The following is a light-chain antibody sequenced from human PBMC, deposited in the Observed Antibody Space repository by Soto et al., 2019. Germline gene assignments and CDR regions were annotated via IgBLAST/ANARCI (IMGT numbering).Light chain of an antibody. CDR1: QTINAY. V-gene: IGKV1-39*01. CDR3: QESYRTPRT. J-gene: IGKJ2*01. CDR2: AAS. Sequence: DIQMTQSPSSLSASVGDRVTITCRASQTINAYLNWYQQKPGKAPKLLIYAASSLQSGVPSRFSGSGSGTDFTLTISSLQHEEFATYYCQESYRTPRTFGQGTRLEI.